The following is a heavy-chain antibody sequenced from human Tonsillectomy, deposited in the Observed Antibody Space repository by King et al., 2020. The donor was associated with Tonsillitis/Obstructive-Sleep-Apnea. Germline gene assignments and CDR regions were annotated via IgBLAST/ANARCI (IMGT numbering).Heavy chain of an antibody. CDR3: VRGLEYSSSILGY. Sequence: VQLVESGGGLVQPGGSLSLSCAASGCTFSSYWMSWVRQAPGKGLEWVANIKQDGSEEYFVDSMKGRFTNSRDNAKNSLYLQMNTLRAEDTAVYYCVRGLEYSSSILGYWGQGTLVTVSS. J-gene: IGHJ4*02. CDR1: GCTFSSYW. CDR2: IKQDGSEE. D-gene: IGHD6-6*01. V-gene: IGHV3-7*03.